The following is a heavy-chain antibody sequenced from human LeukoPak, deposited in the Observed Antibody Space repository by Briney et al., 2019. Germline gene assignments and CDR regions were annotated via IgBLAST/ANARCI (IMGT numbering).Heavy chain of an antibody. CDR1: GYTFTGYY. D-gene: IGHD3-10*01. J-gene: IGHJ6*03. CDR2: INPNSGGT. V-gene: IGHV1-2*02. CDR3: ARDGTTMVRGVIYPYYYYMDV. Sequence: GASVKVSCKASGYTFTGYYMHWVRQAPGQGLEWMGWINPNSGGTNYAQKFQGRVTMTRDTSISTAYMELSRLRSDDTAVYYCARDGTTMVRGVIYPYYYYMDVWGKGTTVTVSS.